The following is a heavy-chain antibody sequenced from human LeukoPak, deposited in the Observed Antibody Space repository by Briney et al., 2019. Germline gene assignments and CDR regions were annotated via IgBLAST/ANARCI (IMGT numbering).Heavy chain of an antibody. CDR1: GYTFNSYY. D-gene: IGHD3-10*01. CDR2: INTDNDIT. CDR3: ARRRIYGSGSDY. J-gene: IGHJ4*02. V-gene: IGHV1-18*01. Sequence: ASVKVSCEASGYTFNSYYIIWVRQAPGQGLEWMGWINTDNDITNYEQKLQSTVTMTTETSTNTAYMELRSLRSDDTAMYYCARRRIYGSGSDYWGQGTLVTVSS.